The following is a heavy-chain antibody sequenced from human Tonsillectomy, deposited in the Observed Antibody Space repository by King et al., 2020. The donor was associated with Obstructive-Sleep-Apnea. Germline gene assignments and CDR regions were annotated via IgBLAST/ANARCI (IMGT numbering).Heavy chain of an antibody. D-gene: IGHD3-10*01. CDR2: IYYSGST. J-gene: IGHJ4*02. V-gene: IGHV4-59*08. CDR1: GGSISSYY. Sequence: VQLQESGPGLVKPSETLSLTCTVSGGSISSYYWSWIRQPPGKGLEWIGYIYYSGSTNYNPSLKSRVTISVDTSKNQFSLKLSSVTAADTAVYYCARLEGDGSGSVYYFDYWGQGTLVTVSS. CDR3: ARLEGDGSGSVYYFDY.